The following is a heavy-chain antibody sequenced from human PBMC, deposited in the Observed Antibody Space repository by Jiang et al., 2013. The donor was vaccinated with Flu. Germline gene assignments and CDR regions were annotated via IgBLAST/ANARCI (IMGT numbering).Heavy chain of an antibody. V-gene: IGHV1-69*11. D-gene: IGHD6-13*01. CDR1: GGTFSSYA. J-gene: IGHJ4*02. CDR3: ATSGPTYSSSWYSLGPFDY. Sequence: GAEVKKPGSSVKVSCKASGGTFSSYAISWVRQAPGQGLEWMGRIIPILGTANYAQKFQGRVTITADESTSTAYMELSSLRSEDTAVYYCATSGPTYSSSWYSLGPFDYWGQGTLVTVSS. CDR2: IIPILGTA.